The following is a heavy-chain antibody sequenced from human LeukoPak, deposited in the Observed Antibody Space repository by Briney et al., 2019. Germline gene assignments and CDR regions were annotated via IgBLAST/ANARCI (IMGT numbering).Heavy chain of an antibody. CDR2: IYYSGST. V-gene: IGHV4-39*01. J-gene: IGHJ4*02. Sequence: SETLSLTCTVSGGSVSSGSYYRSWIRQPPGKGLEWIGSIYYSGSTYYNPSLKSRVTISVDTSKNQFSLKLSSVTAADTAVYYCARRRLDSSGYPNRYFDYWGQGTLVTVSS. CDR3: ARRRLDSSGYPNRYFDY. D-gene: IGHD3-22*01. CDR1: GGSVSSGSYY.